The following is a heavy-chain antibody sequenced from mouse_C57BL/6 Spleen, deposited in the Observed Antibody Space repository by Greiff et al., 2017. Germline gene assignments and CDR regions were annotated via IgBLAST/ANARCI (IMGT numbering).Heavy chain of an antibody. Sequence: QVQLQQPGAELVRPGSSVKLSCKASGYTFTSYWMHWVKQRPIQGLEWIGNIDPSDSETHYNQKFKDKATLTVDKSSSTAYMQLSSLTSEDSAVYYCARSYGSRYWYFDVGGTGTTVTVSS. D-gene: IGHD1-1*01. CDR2: IDPSDSET. V-gene: IGHV1-52*01. CDR3: ARSYGSRYWYFDV. J-gene: IGHJ1*03. CDR1: GYTFTSYW.